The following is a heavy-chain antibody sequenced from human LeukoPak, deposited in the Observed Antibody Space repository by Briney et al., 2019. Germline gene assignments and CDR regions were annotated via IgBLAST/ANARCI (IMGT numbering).Heavy chain of an antibody. J-gene: IGHJ6*03. D-gene: IGHD1-20*01. CDR2: INAGNGNT. V-gene: IGHV1-3*03. Sequence: GASVKVSCKASGYTFTSYAMHWVRQAPGQRLEWMGWINAGNGNTKYSQEFQGRVTITRDTSASTAYMELSSLRSEDMAVYYCARDAGSITGTSGNYYYMDVWGKGTTVTVSS. CDR3: ARDAGSITGTSGNYYYMDV. CDR1: GYTFTSYA.